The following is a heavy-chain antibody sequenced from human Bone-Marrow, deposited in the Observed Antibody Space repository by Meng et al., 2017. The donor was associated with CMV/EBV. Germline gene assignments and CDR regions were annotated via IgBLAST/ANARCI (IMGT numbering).Heavy chain of an antibody. CDR3: ARGYIKLVI. J-gene: IGHJ4*02. V-gene: IGHV3-30-3*01. D-gene: IGHD5-12*01. CDR1: GFSFNYYA. CDR2: ISYDATKK. Sequence: GESLKISCAASGFSFNYYAFHWVRQAPGKGLEWVAVISYDATKKYYADSVKGRFTISRDNAKNSLYVQMNSVRAEDTDVYYCARGYIKLVIWGQGTMVTVSS.